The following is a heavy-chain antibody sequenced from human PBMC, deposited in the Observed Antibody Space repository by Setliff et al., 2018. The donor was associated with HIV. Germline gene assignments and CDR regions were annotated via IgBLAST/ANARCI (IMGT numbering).Heavy chain of an antibody. Sequence: GASVKVSCKASSEYTFTNFDINWVRQAPGQGLEWMGWMHPHSGNTDYTQKFQGRATMTRNTSISTAYMELSSLRSEDTAVYYCASYYGSGAHYPYYYYMDVWGKGTTVTVSS. D-gene: IGHD3-10*01. V-gene: IGHV1-8*02. J-gene: IGHJ6*03. CDR1: SEYTFTNFD. CDR2: MHPHSGNT. CDR3: ASYYGSGAHYPYYYYMDV.